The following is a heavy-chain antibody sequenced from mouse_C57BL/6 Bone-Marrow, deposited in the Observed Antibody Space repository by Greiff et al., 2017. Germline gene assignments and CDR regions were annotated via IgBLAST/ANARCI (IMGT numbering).Heavy chain of an antibody. CDR3: AGYYYGSRGYYFDY. Sequence: VQLQQSGAELARPGASVKLSCKASGYTFTSYGISWVKQRTGQGLEWIGEIYPRSGNTYYNEKFKGKATLTADKSSSTAYMELRSLTSEDSAVYFCAGYYYGSRGYYFDYWGQGTTLTVSS. J-gene: IGHJ2*01. CDR2: IYPRSGNT. V-gene: IGHV1-81*01. CDR1: GYTFTSYG. D-gene: IGHD1-1*01.